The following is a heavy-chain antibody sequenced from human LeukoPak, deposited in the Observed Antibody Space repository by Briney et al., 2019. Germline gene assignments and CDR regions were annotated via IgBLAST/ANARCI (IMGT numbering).Heavy chain of an antibody. CDR1: GGSISSYY. Sequence: SETLSLTCTVSGGSISSYYWSWIRQPPGKGLEWIGYIYYSGSTNYNPSLKSRVTISVDTSKNQFSLKLSSVTAADTAVYYCARDPTTVTTWGYYYYGMDAWGQGTTVTVSS. J-gene: IGHJ6*02. CDR3: ARDPTTVTTWGYYYYGMDA. CDR2: IYYSGST. V-gene: IGHV4-59*01. D-gene: IGHD4-17*01.